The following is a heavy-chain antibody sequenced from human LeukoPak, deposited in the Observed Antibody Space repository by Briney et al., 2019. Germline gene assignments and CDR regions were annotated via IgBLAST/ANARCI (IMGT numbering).Heavy chain of an antibody. Sequence: GASVEVSCKASGYTFTSYGISWVRQAPGQGLEWMGWISAYNGNTNYAQKLQGRVTMTTDTSTSTAYMELRSLRSDDTAVYYCARIAAAGNHYYYYYMDVWGKGTTVTVSS. D-gene: IGHD6-13*01. CDR3: ARIAAAGNHYYYYYMDV. V-gene: IGHV1-18*01. J-gene: IGHJ6*03. CDR2: ISAYNGNT. CDR1: GYTFTSYG.